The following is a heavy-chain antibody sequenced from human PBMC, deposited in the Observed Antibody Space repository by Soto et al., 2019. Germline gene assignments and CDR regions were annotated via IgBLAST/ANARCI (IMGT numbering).Heavy chain of an antibody. CDR2: IYYSGST. J-gene: IGHJ5*02. CDR3: ARGIAVAGTSYWFDP. CDR1: GGSVSSGSYY. D-gene: IGHD6-19*01. V-gene: IGHV4-61*01. Sequence: TLSLTCTVSGGSVSSGSYYWSWIRQPPGKGLEWIGYIYYSGSTNYNPSLKSRVTISVDTSKNQFSLKLSSVTAADTAVYYCARGIAVAGTSYWFDPWGQGTLVTVSS.